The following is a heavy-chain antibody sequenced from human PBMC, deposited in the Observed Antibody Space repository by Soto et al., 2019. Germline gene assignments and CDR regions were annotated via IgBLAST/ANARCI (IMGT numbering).Heavy chain of an antibody. CDR2: IDPRDSYT. CDR1: GYTFTNSW. V-gene: IGHV5-10-1*01. D-gene: IGHD1-26*01. Sequence: ESLKISCKTSGYTFTNSWISWVRQMPGKGLEWMGRIDPRDSYTTYSPSFRGHVTISVDKSISTAYLQWSSLKASDTAVYYCARPSRGGSSDFWGQGTLVTVSS. J-gene: IGHJ4*02. CDR3: ARPSRGGSSDF.